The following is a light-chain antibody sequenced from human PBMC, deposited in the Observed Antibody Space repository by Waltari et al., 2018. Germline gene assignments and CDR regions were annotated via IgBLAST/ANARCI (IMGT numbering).Light chain of an antibody. CDR1: SSDVGGYNY. Sequence: QSALTQPAPVSGSPGQSITISCTGTSSDVGGYNYLSWYQQHPGKAPKPMIYDVSNRPSGVSNRFSGSKSGNTASLTISGLQAEDEADYYCSSYTSSSTWVFGGGTKLTVL. J-gene: IGLJ3*02. CDR2: DVS. V-gene: IGLV2-14*03. CDR3: SSYTSSSTWV.